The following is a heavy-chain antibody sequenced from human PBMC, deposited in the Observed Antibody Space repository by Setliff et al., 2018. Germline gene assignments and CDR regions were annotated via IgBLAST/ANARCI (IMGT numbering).Heavy chain of an antibody. CDR3: ARAFLATSLHNWYLEY. V-gene: IGHV5-51*01. CDR1: GYTFSRYW. D-gene: IGHD3-16*01. J-gene: IGHJ2*01. CDR2: IYPSDSHT. Sequence: GESLKISCKASGYTFSRYWIGWVRQMPGKGLEWLGIIYPSDSHTRYSPSFQGQVTISADRSIHTAYLQWSSLKASDTAIFYCARAFLATSLHNWYLEYWGRGTLVTVSS.